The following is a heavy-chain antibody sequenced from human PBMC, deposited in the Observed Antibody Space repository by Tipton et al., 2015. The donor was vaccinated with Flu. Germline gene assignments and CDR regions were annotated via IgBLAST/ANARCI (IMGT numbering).Heavy chain of an antibody. CDR3: AGGSGSGTDVTFYF. Sequence: TLSLTCTVSGGSMSSFYWTWIRQPAGKGLEWIGRMYVSGSTKYKPSLKSRVTMSVDTSKNQFSLKLSSVTAADTAAYYCAGGSGSGTDVTFYFWGQGTLVTVSS. V-gene: IGHV4-4*07. CDR1: GGSMSSFY. J-gene: IGHJ4*02. D-gene: IGHD3-10*01. CDR2: MYVSGST.